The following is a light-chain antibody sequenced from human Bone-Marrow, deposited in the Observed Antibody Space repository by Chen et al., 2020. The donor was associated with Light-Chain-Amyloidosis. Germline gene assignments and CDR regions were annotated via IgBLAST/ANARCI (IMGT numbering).Light chain of an antibody. J-gene: IGKJ2*01. CDR2: AAS. V-gene: IGKV1-39*01. Sequence: DIQMTQSPSSLSASVGDRVTSTCRASQSISSYLNWYQQKPGKAAKLLIYAASSLQSGVPSRFSGSGSGTDFTLTISSLQPEDFATYYCQQSYSTPRTFGQGTKLEIK. CDR3: QQSYSTPRT. CDR1: QSISSY.